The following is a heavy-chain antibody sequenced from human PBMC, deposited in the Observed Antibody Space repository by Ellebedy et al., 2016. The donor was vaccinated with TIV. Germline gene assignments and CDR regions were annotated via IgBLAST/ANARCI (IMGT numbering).Heavy chain of an antibody. D-gene: IGHD3-16*02. CDR3: ARTLAFGYQSALGY. Sequence: GESLKISXAASGVTFSTYAMSWVRQAPGKGLEWVSGISGTSSSTYYADSVKGRFTISRDNSNNTLYLDLNSLRPDDTAVYYCARTLAFGYQSALGYWGKGTLVTVSS. V-gene: IGHV3-23*01. CDR2: ISGTSSST. CDR1: GVTFSTYA. J-gene: IGHJ4*02.